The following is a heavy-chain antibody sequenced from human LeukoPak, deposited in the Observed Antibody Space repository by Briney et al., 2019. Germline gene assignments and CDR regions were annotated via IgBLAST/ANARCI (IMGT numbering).Heavy chain of an antibody. Sequence: SETLSLTCTVSGGSISSYYWSWLRQPAGKGLERIGRIYTSGSTNYNPSLKSRVTMSIDTSKNQFSLKLSSVTAADTAVYYCARGEAVDSGYDYSYYYYMDVWGKGTTVTVSS. CDR2: IYTSGST. D-gene: IGHD5-12*01. J-gene: IGHJ6*03. CDR3: ARGEAVDSGYDYSYYYYMDV. CDR1: GGSISSYY. V-gene: IGHV4-4*07.